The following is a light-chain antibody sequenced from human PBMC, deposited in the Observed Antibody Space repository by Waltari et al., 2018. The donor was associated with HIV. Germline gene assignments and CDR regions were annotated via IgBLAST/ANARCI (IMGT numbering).Light chain of an antibody. CDR1: TSNIGSKF. Sequence: SVLTQPPSTSGTPGQKVTISCSGSTSNIGSKFVYRNQQFPGTAPILFIYRNNDAPSAVPVRCSGSRSGISASLAITGLRSEVEADYYCAAWDVSISGWVFGGGTKLTVL. J-gene: IGLJ3*02. V-gene: IGLV1-47*01. CDR2: RNN. CDR3: AAWDVSISGWV.